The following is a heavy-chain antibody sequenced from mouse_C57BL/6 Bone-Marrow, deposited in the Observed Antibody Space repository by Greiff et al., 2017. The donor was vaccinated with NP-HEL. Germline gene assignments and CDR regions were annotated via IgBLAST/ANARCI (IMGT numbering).Heavy chain of an antibody. Sequence: VQLQQSGGGLVKPGGSLKLSCAASGFTFSSYAMSWVRQTPEKRLEWVATISDGGSYTYYPDNVKGRFTISRDNAKNNLYLQMSHLKSEDTAMYYCARALYYGNFDYWGQGTTLTVSS. D-gene: IGHD2-1*01. V-gene: IGHV5-4*01. J-gene: IGHJ2*01. CDR3: ARALYYGNFDY. CDR2: ISDGGSYT. CDR1: GFTFSSYA.